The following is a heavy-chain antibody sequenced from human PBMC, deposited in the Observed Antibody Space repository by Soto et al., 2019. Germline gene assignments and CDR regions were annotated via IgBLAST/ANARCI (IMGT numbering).Heavy chain of an antibody. CDR2: IYYNGNT. D-gene: IGHD7-27*01. Sequence: QVQLQESGPGLVKPSETLSLTCSVSGGSISNHYWSCIRQPPGKGLEGSGYIYYNGNTNYNPSLKSRVAMSVDTSRNQISLKLTTVTAADTAVYYCTRANWYSEYWGQGTLVTVSS. CDR3: TRANWYSEY. V-gene: IGHV4-59*11. J-gene: IGHJ4*02. CDR1: GGSISNHY.